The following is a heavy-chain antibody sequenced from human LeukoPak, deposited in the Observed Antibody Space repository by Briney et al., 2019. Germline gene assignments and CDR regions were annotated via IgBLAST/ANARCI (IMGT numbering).Heavy chain of an antibody. CDR2: INWGSNHI. J-gene: IGHJ4*02. Sequence: PGGSLRLSCAASGFTLRSYSMSWVRQAPGKGLEWVSSINWGSNHIYYADAVQGRFTISRDNAKNSLYLQMNSLRAEDTALYYCAPAGAQTTGGPAYWGQGTPVTVSS. D-gene: IGHD2-2*01. V-gene: IGHV3-21*04. CDR1: GFTLRSYS. CDR3: APAGAQTTGGPAY.